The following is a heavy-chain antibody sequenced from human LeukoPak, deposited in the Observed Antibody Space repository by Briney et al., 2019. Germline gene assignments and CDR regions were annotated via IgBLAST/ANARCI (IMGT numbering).Heavy chain of an antibody. Sequence: GRSLRLSCVASGFTFSSYGMHWVRQAPGKGLEWVADIWYDGSNKYYADSVKGRFTISRDNSKNTLYLQMNSLRAEDTAVYYCARSSSSWYFDYWGQGTLVTVSS. D-gene: IGHD6-13*01. J-gene: IGHJ4*02. CDR1: GFTFSSYG. V-gene: IGHV3-33*01. CDR3: ARSSSSWYFDY. CDR2: IWYDGSNK.